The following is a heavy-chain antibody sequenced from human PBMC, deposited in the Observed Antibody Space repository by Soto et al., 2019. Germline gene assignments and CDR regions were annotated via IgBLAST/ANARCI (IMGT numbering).Heavy chain of an antibody. CDR3: FIVISAAAGSIDY. Sequence: SETLSVTCTASGGSIRSSSYYWGWIRQPPGKGLEWIGSIYYSGSTYYNPSLKSRVTISVDTSKNQFSLKLSSVTAADTAVYYFFIVISAAAGSIDYCCQGTLVT. CDR1: GGSIRSSSYY. V-gene: IGHV4-39*01. CDR2: IYYSGST. D-gene: IGHD2-2*01. J-gene: IGHJ4*02.